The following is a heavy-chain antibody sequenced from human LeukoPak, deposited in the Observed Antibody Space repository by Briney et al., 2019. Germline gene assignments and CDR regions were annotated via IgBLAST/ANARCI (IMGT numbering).Heavy chain of an antibody. D-gene: IGHD5-18*01. J-gene: IGHJ4*02. V-gene: IGHV4-4*07. Sequence: PSETLSLTCSVSGDSISGYYWSWIRQPAGKGLEWIGRFYTSGSTNYNPSLKSRVTMSLDTSKNQFSLKLSSVTAADTAVYYCARGDTAMTPSFDHWGQGILVTVSS. CDR1: GDSISGYY. CDR3: ARGDTAMTPSFDH. CDR2: FYTSGST.